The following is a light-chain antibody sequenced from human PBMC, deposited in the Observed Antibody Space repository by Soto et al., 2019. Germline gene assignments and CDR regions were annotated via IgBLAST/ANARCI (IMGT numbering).Light chain of an antibody. CDR3: QHYDSLPIT. Sequence: GCRHSPCTLSLAPCERYTLSCMARQSVSSSYLAWYQQKPGQPPRLLIYGASSRATGIPDRFSGSASGTDFTLTISRLEPEDFAVFYCQHYDSLPITFGQGTRLEIK. CDR2: GAS. CDR1: QSVSSSY. V-gene: IGKV3-20*01. J-gene: IGKJ5*01.